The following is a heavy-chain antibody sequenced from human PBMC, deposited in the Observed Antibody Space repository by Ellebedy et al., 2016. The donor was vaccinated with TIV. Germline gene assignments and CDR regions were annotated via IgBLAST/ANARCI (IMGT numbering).Heavy chain of an antibody. D-gene: IGHD3-22*01. J-gene: IGHJ4*02. CDR1: GFTVSSNY. CDR2: IYSGGST. Sequence: GESLKISCAASGFTVSSNYMNWVRQTPGKGLEWVSVIYSGGSTYYADSVKGSFTVSKDNSKNTLYLQMNSLRAEDTAVYYCSRGVYDSSDYYPFDYWGQGTLVTVSS. CDR3: SRGVYDSSDYYPFDY. V-gene: IGHV3-66*01.